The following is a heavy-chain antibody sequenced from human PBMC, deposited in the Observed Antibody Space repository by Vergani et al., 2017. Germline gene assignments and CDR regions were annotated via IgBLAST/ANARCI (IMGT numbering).Heavy chain of an antibody. D-gene: IGHD3-9*01. Sequence: QVQLVQSGAEVKKPGSSVKVSCKASGGTFSSYAISWVRQAPGQGLEWMGGIIPIFGTANYAQKFQGRVTITADESTSTAYMELSSLRSEDTAVYYCARRRLVINPWDSYGMDVWGQGTTVTVSS. CDR3: ARRRLVINPWDSYGMDV. CDR2: IIPIFGTA. V-gene: IGHV1-69*01. J-gene: IGHJ6*02. CDR1: GGTFSSYA.